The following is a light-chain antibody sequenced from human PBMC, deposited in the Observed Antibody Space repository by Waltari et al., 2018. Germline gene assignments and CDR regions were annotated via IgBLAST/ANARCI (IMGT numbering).Light chain of an antibody. Sequence: DIQMTQSPSTLSASKGDRVTITCRASQTIGNYLAWYQQKPGRAPKLLMYKASSLEGGVPSRFTGSGSGTEFTLTISSLQPDDFATYYCQQFESYPWTFGQGTKVEIK. CDR2: KAS. CDR1: QTIGNY. J-gene: IGKJ1*01. CDR3: QQFESYPWT. V-gene: IGKV1-5*03.